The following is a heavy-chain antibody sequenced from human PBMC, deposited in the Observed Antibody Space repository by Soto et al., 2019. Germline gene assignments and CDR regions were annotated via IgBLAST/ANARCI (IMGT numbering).Heavy chain of an antibody. D-gene: IGHD3-10*01. J-gene: IGHJ5*02. CDR2: IYYSGST. V-gene: IGHV4-59*01. Sequence: PSETLSLTCTVSGGSISSYYWSWIRQPPGKGLEWIGYIYYSGSTNYNPSLKTRVTISVDTSKNQFSLKLSSVTAADTAVYYCARTYGSGSPVGFDPWGQGTLVTVSS. CDR3: ARTYGSGSPVGFDP. CDR1: GGSISSYY.